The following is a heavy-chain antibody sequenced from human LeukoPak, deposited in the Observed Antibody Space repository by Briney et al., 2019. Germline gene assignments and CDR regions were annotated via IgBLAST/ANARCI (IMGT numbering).Heavy chain of an antibody. CDR2: IYYSGST. CDR3: ARGFYDSSGYYYDY. CDR1: GGSISSGDYY. J-gene: IGHJ4*02. Sequence: PSETLSLTCTVSGGSISSGDYYWSWIRQPPGKGLEWIGYIYYSGSTYYNPFLKSRVTISVDTSKNQFSLKLSSVTAADTAVYYCARGFYDSSGYYYDYWGQGTLVTVSS. V-gene: IGHV4-30-4*08. D-gene: IGHD3-22*01.